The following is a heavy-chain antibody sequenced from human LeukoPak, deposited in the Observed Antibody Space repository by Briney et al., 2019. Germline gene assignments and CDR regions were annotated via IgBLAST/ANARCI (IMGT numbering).Heavy chain of an antibody. Sequence: ASVKVSCKASGYTFTSYGISWVRQAPGQGLEWMGWINAYNGNTNYAQKLQGRVTMTTDTSTSTAYMELRSLRSDDTAVYYCAREGPDGSGSPPVAFDIWGQGTMVTVSS. V-gene: IGHV1-18*04. D-gene: IGHD3-10*01. CDR3: AREGPDGSGSPPVAFDI. J-gene: IGHJ3*02. CDR1: GYTFTSYG. CDR2: INAYNGNT.